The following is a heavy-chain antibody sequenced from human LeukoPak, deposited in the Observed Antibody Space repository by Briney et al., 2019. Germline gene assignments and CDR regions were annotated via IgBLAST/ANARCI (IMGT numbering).Heavy chain of an antibody. CDR3: ARGHRNTMVRGVIRYYYMDV. J-gene: IGHJ6*03. CDR1: GFTFSSYE. V-gene: IGHV3-48*03. D-gene: IGHD3-10*01. Sequence: HPGGSLRLSCAASGFTFSSYEMNWVRQAPGKGLEWVSYISSSGSTIYYADSVKGRFTISRDNAKDSLYLQMNSLRAEDTAVYYCARGHRNTMVRGVIRYYYMDVWGKGTTVTISS. CDR2: ISSSGSTI.